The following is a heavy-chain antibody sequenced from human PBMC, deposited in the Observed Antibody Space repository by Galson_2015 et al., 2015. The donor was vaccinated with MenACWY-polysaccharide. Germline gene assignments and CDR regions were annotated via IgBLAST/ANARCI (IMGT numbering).Heavy chain of an antibody. D-gene: IGHD3-10*01. CDR1: GYTFTSYA. CDR3: ARDYYASGSYSCWFDP. J-gene: IGHJ5*02. Sequence: SVKVSCKASGYTFTSYAMHWVRQAPGQRLEWMGWINAGNGNTKYSQKFQGRVTITRDTSATTAYAEVSSLRSEDTAVYYCARDYYASGSYSCWFDPWGQGTLVTVSS. CDR2: INAGNGNT. V-gene: IGHV1-3*01.